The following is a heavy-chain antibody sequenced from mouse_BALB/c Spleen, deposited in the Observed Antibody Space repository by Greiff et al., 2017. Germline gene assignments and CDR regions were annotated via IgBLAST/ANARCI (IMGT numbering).Heavy chain of an antibody. Sequence: VKLMESGAELMKPGASVKISCKATGYTFSSYWIEWVKQRPGHGLEWIGEILPGSGSTNYNEKFKGKATFTADTSSNTAYMQLSSLTSEDSAVYYCARRGTTVGAMDYWGQGTSVTVSS. CDR2: ILPGSGST. V-gene: IGHV1-9*01. J-gene: IGHJ4*01. D-gene: IGHD1-1*01. CDR3: ARRGTTVGAMDY. CDR1: GYTFSSYW.